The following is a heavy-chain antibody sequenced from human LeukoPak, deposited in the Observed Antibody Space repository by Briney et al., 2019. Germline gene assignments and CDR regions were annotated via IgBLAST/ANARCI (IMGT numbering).Heavy chain of an antibody. CDR1: GGSISSSSYY. CDR2: IYYSGST. D-gene: IGHD2-2*01. CDR3: ARQNDVVVPAAGYFDY. Sequence: PSETLSLTCTVSGGSISSSSYYWGWIRQPPGKGLEWIGSIYYSGSTYYNPSLKSRVTISVDTSKNQFSLKLSSVTAADTAVYYCARQNDVVVPAAGYFDYWGQGTLVTVSS. J-gene: IGHJ4*02. V-gene: IGHV4-39*01.